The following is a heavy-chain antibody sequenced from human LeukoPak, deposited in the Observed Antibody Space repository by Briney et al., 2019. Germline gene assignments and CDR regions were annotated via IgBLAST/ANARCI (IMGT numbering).Heavy chain of an antibody. D-gene: IGHD5-12*01. CDR1: GYTFTAYY. CDR3: ARVDSGHDYGPS. V-gene: IGHV1-2*06. CDR2: INPNSGNT. J-gene: IGHJ6*02. Sequence: ASVKVSCKASGYTFTAYYMHWVRRVPGQGHEWMGRINPNSGNTDYAQKFQGRVIMTRDTSISTAYMEVSRLRSDDTAVYYCARVDSGHDYGPSWGQGTTVTVSS.